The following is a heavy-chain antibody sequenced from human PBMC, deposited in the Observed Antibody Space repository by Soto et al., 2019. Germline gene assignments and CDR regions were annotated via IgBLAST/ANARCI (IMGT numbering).Heavy chain of an antibody. CDR1: GYTFISYG. D-gene: IGHD6-19*01. V-gene: IGHV1-18*01. Sequence: QVQLVQSGAEVKKPGASVKVSCKASGYTFISYGISWVRQAPGQGLEWMGWINAFNGNTNYAQKLQGKVTMTRDTSTSTAYMELRSLRSDDTAVYYCARDPVAGTYFDYWGQGTLVTVSS. CDR2: INAFNGNT. CDR3: ARDPVAGTYFDY. J-gene: IGHJ4*02.